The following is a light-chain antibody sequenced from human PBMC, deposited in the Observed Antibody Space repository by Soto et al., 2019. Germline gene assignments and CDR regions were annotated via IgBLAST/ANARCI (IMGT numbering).Light chain of an antibody. CDR3: QQYGSSPPLT. CDR1: QSVRISY. Sequence: ILLTQSPATLSLSPGKKATLSCTAIQSVRISYLAWYSQTPAQSPRLLIYGASSRATAIPSRFSGTCIGKAFTLTISRLEPVDFAVYYGQQYGSSPPLTFGQGTNVDI. V-gene: IGKV3-20*01. J-gene: IGKJ1*01. CDR2: GAS.